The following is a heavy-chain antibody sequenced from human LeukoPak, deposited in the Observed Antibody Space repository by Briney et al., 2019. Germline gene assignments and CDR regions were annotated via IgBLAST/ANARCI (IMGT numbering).Heavy chain of an antibody. J-gene: IGHJ6*02. CDR2: ISWNSGSI. Sequence: GGSLRLSCAASGFTFDDYAMHWVRQAPGKGLEWVSGISWNSGSIGYADSVKGRFTISRDDAKNSLYLQMNSLRAEDTALYYCAKDSIAAAGLRRAYYYYGMGVWGQGTTVTVSS. CDR1: GFTFDDYA. V-gene: IGHV3-9*01. D-gene: IGHD6-13*01. CDR3: AKDSIAAAGLRRAYYYYGMGV.